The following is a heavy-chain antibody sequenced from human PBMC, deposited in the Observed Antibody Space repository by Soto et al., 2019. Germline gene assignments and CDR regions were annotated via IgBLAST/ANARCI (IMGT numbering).Heavy chain of an antibody. CDR1: GFTFPNYA. Sequence: EVRLLESGGGLVQPGGSLRLSCFASGFTFPNYAMSWVRQAPGKGLEWVSVVTGRASSTYYADSVEGRFTISRDNSRNTLFLQMNSLGAEDTAVYYCAKHLPSKKKRRLWADALHIWGQGTMLTVSS. CDR2: VTGRASST. V-gene: IGHV3-23*01. CDR3: AKHLPSKKKRRLWADALHI. J-gene: IGHJ3*02. D-gene: IGHD3-16*01.